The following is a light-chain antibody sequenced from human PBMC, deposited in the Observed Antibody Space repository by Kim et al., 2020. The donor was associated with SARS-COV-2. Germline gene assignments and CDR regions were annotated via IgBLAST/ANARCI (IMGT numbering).Light chain of an antibody. Sequence: SWDPGERAPLSYRARRSIGNWLAWYQQKSGQAPRLLINDASNRAAGIPARFSGSWSGTDFTLTISSLEPEDFAVYYCQQRRTWPLTFGGGTKLEI. V-gene: IGKV3-11*01. J-gene: IGKJ4*01. CDR2: DAS. CDR1: RSIGNW. CDR3: QQRRTWPLT.